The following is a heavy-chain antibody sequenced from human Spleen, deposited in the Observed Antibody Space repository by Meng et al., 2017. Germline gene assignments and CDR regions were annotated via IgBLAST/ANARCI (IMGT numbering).Heavy chain of an antibody. CDR1: GFPFSSYT. CDR2: IGSRSGYT. Sequence: GESLKISCVASGFPFSSYTMNWVRQAPGKGLEWVSSIGSRSGYTYYADSVKGRFTISRDNAKNSLYLQMNSLRAEDTGVFYCARDYDDFTFYGMDVWGQGTTVTVSS. J-gene: IGHJ6*02. D-gene: IGHD4-17*01. CDR3: ARDYDDFTFYGMDV. V-gene: IGHV3-21*01.